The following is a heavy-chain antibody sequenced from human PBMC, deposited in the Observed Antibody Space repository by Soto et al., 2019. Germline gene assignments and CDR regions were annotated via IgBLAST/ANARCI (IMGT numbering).Heavy chain of an antibody. CDR3: ATVQRQVGTWSYVYVMDV. V-gene: IGHV1-24*01. CDR1: GDTLTDLS. D-gene: IGHD6-25*01. CDR2: FDPGEAKT. Sequence: QVQVVQSGAEVKKPGASVKVSCKVSGDTLTDLSIHWVRQAPGKGLEWMRGFDPGEAKTIYAQKFQGRVTMTEDTSADTAYMELTSLRSEDTAVYYCATVQRQVGTWSYVYVMDVWGKGTKVSVSS. J-gene: IGHJ6*04.